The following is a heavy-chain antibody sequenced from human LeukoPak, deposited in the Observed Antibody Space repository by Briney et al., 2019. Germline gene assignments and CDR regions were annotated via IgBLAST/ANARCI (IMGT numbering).Heavy chain of an antibody. J-gene: IGHJ3*02. D-gene: IGHD2-15*01. CDR1: GFTFSSYA. CDR2: MSGSGGST. V-gene: IGHV3-23*01. CDR3: AKGRVCSGGSCYSPSAFDI. Sequence: GGSLRLSCAASGFTFSSYAMSWGRQAPGKGLEGGSAMSGSGGSTYYADSVKCRFTISRNNSKNTLYLQMNSLRAEDTAVYYCAKGRVCSGGSCYSPSAFDIWGQGTMVTVSS.